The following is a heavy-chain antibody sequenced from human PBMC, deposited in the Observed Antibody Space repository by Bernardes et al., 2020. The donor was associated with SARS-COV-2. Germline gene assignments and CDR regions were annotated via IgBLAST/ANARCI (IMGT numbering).Heavy chain of an antibody. D-gene: IGHD3-22*01. V-gene: IGHV1-18*04. Sequence: AAKKDYCKASGYTFITYGISWVRQAPGQGIEWMGWISAYNGYTDYAQKFQGRVTMTTDASTSTAHMELRSLRSDDTAVYYCARVGHDSSNIPYYYGMDVWGQRTTVSVSS. CDR3: ARVGHDSSNIPYYYGMDV. J-gene: IGHJ6*02. CDR1: GYTFITYG. CDR2: ISAYNGYT.